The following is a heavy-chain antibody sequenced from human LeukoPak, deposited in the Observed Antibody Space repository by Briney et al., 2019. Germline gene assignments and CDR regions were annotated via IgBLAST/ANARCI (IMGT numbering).Heavy chain of an antibody. V-gene: IGHV1-18*01. CDR3: ARKRGGCYPD. D-gene: IGHD2-15*01. J-gene: IGHJ4*02. Sequence: ASVTVTFKPSGYTFTHYDICWVRQAPGQGLEWMGRISPYNGDTYYAQKLQGRVTMTTDTSTRTAYLQLESLTSDDTAVYYCARKRGGCYPDWGQGTLVIVSS. CDR1: GYTFTHYD. CDR2: ISPYNGDT.